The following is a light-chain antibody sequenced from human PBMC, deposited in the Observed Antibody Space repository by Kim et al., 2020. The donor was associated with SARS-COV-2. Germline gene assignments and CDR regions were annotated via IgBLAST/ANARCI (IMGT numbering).Light chain of an antibody. CDR2: DVS. Sequence: QSVLTQPASVSGSPGQSITISSTGTSSDVGGYNYVSWCQQHPGKAPKLMIYDVSNRPSGVSNRFSGSKSGNTASLTISGLQAEDEADYYCSSYTSSSTLEYVFGTGTKVTVL. J-gene: IGLJ1*01. V-gene: IGLV2-14*03. CDR1: SSDVGGYNY. CDR3: SSYTSSSTLEYV.